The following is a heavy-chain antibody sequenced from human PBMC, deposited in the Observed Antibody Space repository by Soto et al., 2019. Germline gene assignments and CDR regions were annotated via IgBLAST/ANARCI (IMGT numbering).Heavy chain of an antibody. D-gene: IGHD5-12*01. Sequence: SETLSLTCTVSGGSISGYYWSWVRQPPGKGLEWIGYIYYSGTHNYNPSLKSRLTISVDTSKNQFSLELNSVTAADTAVYCCARVQMATLYFDYWGQGTLVTVS. CDR2: IYYSGTH. J-gene: IGHJ4*02. V-gene: IGHV4-59*01. CDR3: ARVQMATLYFDY. CDR1: GGSISGYY.